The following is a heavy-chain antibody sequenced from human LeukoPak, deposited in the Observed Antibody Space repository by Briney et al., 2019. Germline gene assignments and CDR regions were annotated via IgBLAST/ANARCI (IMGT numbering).Heavy chain of an antibody. CDR1: GGSISSYY. D-gene: IGHD3-22*01. CDR3: ARGYYYDYSGPDFDY. Sequence: PSQTLSLTCTVSGGSISSYYWSWIRQPPGKGLEWIGYIYYSGSTKYNPSLKSRVTISVDTSKNQFSLRLTSVTAADTAVYYCARGYYYDYSGPDFDYWGQGTLVTVSS. CDR2: IYYSGST. V-gene: IGHV4-59*01. J-gene: IGHJ4*02.